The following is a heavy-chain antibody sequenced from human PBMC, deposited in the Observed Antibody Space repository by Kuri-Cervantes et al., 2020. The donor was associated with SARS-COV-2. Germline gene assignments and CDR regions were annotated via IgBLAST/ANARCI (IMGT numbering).Heavy chain of an antibody. CDR1: GYTFTSYY. J-gene: IGHJ6*03. V-gene: IGHV1-46*01. Sequence: ASVKVSCKASGYTFTSYYMHRVRQAPGQGLEWMGIINPSGGSTSYAQKFQGRVTITRNTSISTAYMELSSLRSEDTAVYYCARGDVRHQMPIYYYYMDVWGKGTTVTVSS. D-gene: IGHD2-2*01. CDR2: INPSGGST. CDR3: ARGDVRHQMPIYYYYMDV.